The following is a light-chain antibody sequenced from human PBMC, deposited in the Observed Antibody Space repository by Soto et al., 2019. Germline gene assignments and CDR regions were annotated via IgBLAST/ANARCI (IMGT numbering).Light chain of an antibody. V-gene: IGKV1-12*02. Sequence: DLQMTQSPSSVSASVGERVTITCRACQGLSSGLAWYQQKPVKAPKLLIYAPSSLKSVVPSRFSGSGSGTDFTLTIGSLQPEDFATSSCQQANIFHWTFGQGTKVAIK. CDR1: QGLSSG. CDR2: APS. CDR3: QQANIFHWT. J-gene: IGKJ1*01.